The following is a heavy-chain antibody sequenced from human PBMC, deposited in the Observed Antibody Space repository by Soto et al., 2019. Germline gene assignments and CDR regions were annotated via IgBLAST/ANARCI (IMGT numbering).Heavy chain of an antibody. D-gene: IGHD3-16*01. J-gene: IGHJ5*02. CDR3: AAKAGSNPYSFGNWFDP. Sequence: PGGSLRLSCAASGFTFSNSAMSWVRQAPGKGLEWVSAITSSGGSTYYADSVKGRFTISRDNSKNTLSLQMNSLRAEDTAVYFCAAKAGSNPYSFGNWFDPWGQGALVTVS. CDR1: GFTFSNSA. V-gene: IGHV3-23*01. CDR2: ITSSGGST.